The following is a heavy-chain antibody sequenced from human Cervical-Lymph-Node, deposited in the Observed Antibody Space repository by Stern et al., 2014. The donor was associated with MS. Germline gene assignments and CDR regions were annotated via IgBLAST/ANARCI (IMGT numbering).Heavy chain of an antibody. J-gene: IGHJ4*02. D-gene: IGHD5/OR15-5a*01. V-gene: IGHV1-46*01. Sequence: VQLVESGSEVKRPVASVQDSWRAFGCTFPRYDVHGGRQAPGQGLEWMGIINRSDDDTGYAQRFQGRLTVTRDTSSSTDYMELTSLRYDDTAVYYCALSAFDFWGQGTLVTVSS. CDR3: ALSAFDF. CDR1: GCTFPRYD. CDR2: INRSDDDT.